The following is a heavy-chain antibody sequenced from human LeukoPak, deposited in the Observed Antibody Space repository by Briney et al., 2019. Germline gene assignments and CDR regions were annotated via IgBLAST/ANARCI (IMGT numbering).Heavy chain of an antibody. CDR1: GFTFSSYS. CDR2: ISRSSGTI. D-gene: IGHD2-15*01. J-gene: IGHJ3*02. Sequence: PGGSLRLSCAASGFTFSSYSMNWVRQAPGKGLEWVSYISRSSGTIYYADSVKGRFSISRDNTKNSLYLQMNSLRAEDTAVYYCVGIVVGVAATGNAFDIWGQGTMVTVSS. V-gene: IGHV3-48*04. CDR3: VGIVVGVAATGNAFDI.